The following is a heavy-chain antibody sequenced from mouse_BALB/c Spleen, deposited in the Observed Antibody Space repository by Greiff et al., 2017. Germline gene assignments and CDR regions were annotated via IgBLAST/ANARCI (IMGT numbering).Heavy chain of an antibody. CDR3: TRDRYLAY. CDR2: ISSGGSYT. V-gene: IGHV5-6-4*01. J-gene: IGHJ3*01. Sequence: EVKVVESGGGLVKPGGSLKLSCAASGFTFSSYTMSWVRQTPEKRLEWVATISSGGSYTYYPDSVKGRFTISRDNAKNTLYLQMSSLKSEDTAMYYCTRDRYLAYWGQGTLVTVSA. D-gene: IGHD2-14*01. CDR1: GFTFSSYT.